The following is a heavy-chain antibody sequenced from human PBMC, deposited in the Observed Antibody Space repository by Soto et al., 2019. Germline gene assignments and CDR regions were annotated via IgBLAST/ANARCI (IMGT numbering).Heavy chain of an antibody. D-gene: IGHD6-19*01. Sequence: GGSLRLSCAASGFTFSDAWMNWVRQAPGKGLEWVGRVKSKTAGGTTDYAAPVKGRFTISRDDSKDTLFLQMTSLKTEDTAVYYCASLSVKSVAGSHDAFDIWGQGTMVTVSS. CDR2: VKSKTAGGTT. J-gene: IGHJ3*02. CDR1: GFTFSDAW. CDR3: ASLSVKSVAGSHDAFDI. V-gene: IGHV3-15*01.